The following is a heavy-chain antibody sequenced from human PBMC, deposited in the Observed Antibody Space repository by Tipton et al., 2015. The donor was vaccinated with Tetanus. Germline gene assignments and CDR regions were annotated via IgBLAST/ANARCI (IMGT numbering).Heavy chain of an antibody. Sequence: SLRLSCAASGFILRDYYMSWIRQAPGKGLEWVSYISGSSGDIYHAGSVKGRLTTSRDNAKWSLYLQMNSLRAEDTAVYYCAKTYYYGSGSWPTTFPDYWGQGTLVTVSS. D-gene: IGHD3-10*01. CDR1: GFILRDYY. V-gene: IGHV3-11*01. J-gene: IGHJ4*02. CDR2: ISGSSGDI. CDR3: AKTYYYGSGSWPTTFPDY.